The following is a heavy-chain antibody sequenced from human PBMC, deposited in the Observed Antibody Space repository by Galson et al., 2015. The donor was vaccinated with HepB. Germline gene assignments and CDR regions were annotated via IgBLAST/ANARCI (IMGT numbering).Heavy chain of an antibody. CDR1: GFTFDDYA. Sequence: SLRLSCAASGFTFDDYAMHWVRQAPGKGLEWVSGISWNSGSIGYADSVKGRFTISRDNAKNSLYLQMNSLRAEDTALYCCAKDETIFDWGYMDVWGKGTTVTVSS. D-gene: IGHD3-3*01. J-gene: IGHJ6*03. CDR2: ISWNSGSI. CDR3: AKDETIFDWGYMDV. V-gene: IGHV3-9*01.